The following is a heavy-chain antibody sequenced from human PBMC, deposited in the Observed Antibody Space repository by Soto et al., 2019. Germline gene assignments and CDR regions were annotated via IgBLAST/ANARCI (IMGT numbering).Heavy chain of an antibody. CDR1: GYTFTGYY. V-gene: IGHV1-2*02. D-gene: IGHD3-16*01. Sequence: ASVKVSCKASGYTFTGYYMHWVRQAPGQGLEWMGWINPNSGGTNYAQKFQGRVTMTRDTSISTAYMELSRLRSDDTAVYYCARDDGGRGFYFDYWGQGTLVTVSS. CDR3: ARDDGGRGFYFDY. CDR2: INPNSGGT. J-gene: IGHJ4*02.